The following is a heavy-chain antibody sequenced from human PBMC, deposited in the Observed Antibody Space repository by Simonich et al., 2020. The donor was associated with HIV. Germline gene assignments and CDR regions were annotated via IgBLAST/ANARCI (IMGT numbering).Heavy chain of an antibody. J-gene: IGHJ1*01. CDR2: IHWNDYK. Sequence: ITLRESGPPLVKPTQTLTLTCTFSGFSLSTSGVGVGWIRQPPGKALEWLALIHWNDYKSYSPSLKSSITITKDTSKNQVVLTMTNMDPVDTATYYCAHLYDSSGYYYVFFQHWGQGTLVTVSS. V-gene: IGHV2-5*01. D-gene: IGHD3-22*01. CDR3: AHLYDSSGYYYVFFQH. CDR1: GFSLSTSGVG.